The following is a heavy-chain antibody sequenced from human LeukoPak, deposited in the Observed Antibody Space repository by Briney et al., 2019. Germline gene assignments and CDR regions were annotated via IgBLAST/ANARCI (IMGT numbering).Heavy chain of an antibody. J-gene: IGHJ3*02. CDR2: IYYSGST. CDR1: GYSISSSSYY. CDR3: ARVSASTRITMIVVVINPDAFDI. V-gene: IGHV4-39*07. D-gene: IGHD3-22*01. Sequence: PSETLSLTCTVSGYSISSSSYYWGWIRQPPGKGLEWSGSIYYSGSTYYNPSLKSRVTISVDTSKNQFSLKLSSVTAADTAVYYCARVSASTRITMIVVVINPDAFDIWGQGTMVTVSS.